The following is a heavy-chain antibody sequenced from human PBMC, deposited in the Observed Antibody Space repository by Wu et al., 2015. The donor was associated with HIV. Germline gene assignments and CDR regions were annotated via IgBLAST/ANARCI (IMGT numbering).Heavy chain of an antibody. J-gene: IGHJ4*02. Sequence: QVQLVQSGAEVKKPGASVKVSCKASGYTFTGYYMHWVRQAPGQGLEWMGWINPNSGGTNYAQKFQGRVTMTRDTSKNTMYMELSGLRSEDTARYYCARERVDYDSGGYRAHRGYYFDYWGQGTRGHRL. D-gene: IGHD3-22*01. V-gene: IGHV1-2*02. CDR2: INPNSGGT. CDR1: GYTFTGYY. CDR3: ARERVDYDSGGYRAHRGYYFDY.